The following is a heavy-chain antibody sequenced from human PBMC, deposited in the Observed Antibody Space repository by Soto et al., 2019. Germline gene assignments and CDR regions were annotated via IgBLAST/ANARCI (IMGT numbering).Heavy chain of an antibody. CDR1: GGSISSSSYY. V-gene: IGHV4-39*07. CDR2: IYYSGST. D-gene: IGHD6-19*01. CDR3: ASFGIAVAGTDY. Sequence: SETLSLTCTVSGGSISSSSYYWGWIRQPPGKGLEWIGSIYYSGSTYYNPSLKSRVTISVDTSKNQFSLKLSSVTAADTAVYYCASFGIAVAGTDYWGQGTLFTVSS. J-gene: IGHJ4*02.